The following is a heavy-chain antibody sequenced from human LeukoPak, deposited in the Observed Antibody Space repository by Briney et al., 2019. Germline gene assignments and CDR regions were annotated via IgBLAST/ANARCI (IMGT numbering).Heavy chain of an antibody. CDR3: ARVPLANSGWYLPLDY. V-gene: IGHV4-59*08. CDR1: GGSISSYY. J-gene: IGHJ4*02. D-gene: IGHD6-19*01. Sequence: SETLSLTCTVSGGSISSYYWSWIRQPPGKGLEWIGYIYYSGSTNYNPSLKSRVTISVDTSKNQFSLKLSSVTAADTAVYYCARVPLANSGWYLPLDYWGQGTLVTVSS. CDR2: IYYSGST.